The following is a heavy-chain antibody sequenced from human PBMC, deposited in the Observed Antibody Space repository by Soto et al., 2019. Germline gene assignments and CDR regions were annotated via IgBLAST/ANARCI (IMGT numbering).Heavy chain of an antibody. CDR2: ISNSGGNT. CDR3: ASRYCSSTSCGPGLFDS. V-gene: IGHV3-23*01. D-gene: IGHD2-2*01. J-gene: IGHJ4*02. Sequence: EVQLLESGGGLVQPGGSLRLSCAASGFTFSSYVMSWVRQAPGKGLEWVSAISNSGGNTYYADSVKGRFTISRDNSKYTLYLQMNSLRVEDTAVYYCASRYCSSTSCGPGLFDSWGQGTLVSISS. CDR1: GFTFSSYV.